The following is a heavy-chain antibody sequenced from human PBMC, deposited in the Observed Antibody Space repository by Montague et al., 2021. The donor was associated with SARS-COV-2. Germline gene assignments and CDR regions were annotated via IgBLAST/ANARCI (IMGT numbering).Heavy chain of an antibody. V-gene: IGHV2-70*11. Sequence: PALVKPTQTLTLTCTFSGFSLSTSGMCVSWIRQPPGKALEWPARIDWDDDKYYSTSLKTRLTISKDTSKNQVVLTMTNMGPVDTATYYCAWTFYAILIGYAKGGFDYWGQGTLVTVSS. J-gene: IGHJ4*02. CDR2: IDWDDDK. CDR3: AWTFYAILIGYAKGGFDY. D-gene: IGHD3-9*01. CDR1: GFSLSTSGMC.